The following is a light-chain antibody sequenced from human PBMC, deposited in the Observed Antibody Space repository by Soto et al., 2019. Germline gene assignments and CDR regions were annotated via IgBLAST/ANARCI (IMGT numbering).Light chain of an antibody. CDR2: GAS. CDR1: QSVTTN. V-gene: IGKV3-15*01. J-gene: IGKJ1*01. Sequence: VMTQSPATLSVSPGERATLSCRASQSVTTNLAWYQQKPGQAPRLLIYGASTRAANIPARFSGSGSGTEFTLTISRLQSEDFAVYYCQQYNYWPSWTFGQGTKVEIK. CDR3: QQYNYWPSWT.